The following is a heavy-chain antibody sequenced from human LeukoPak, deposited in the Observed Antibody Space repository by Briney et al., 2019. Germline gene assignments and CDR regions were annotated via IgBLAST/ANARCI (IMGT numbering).Heavy chain of an antibody. CDR2: IAVYNGNT. D-gene: IGHD1-14*01. Sequence: ASVKVSCKASGYTFSSFGISWVRHDPGQGLEWMGWIAVYNGNTNYAQKFQGRLTMTTDTSTSTAYMELGSLRSDDTALYYCARDQLVLPRGISGYWGQGTLVTVSS. CDR3: ARDQLVLPRGISGY. J-gene: IGHJ4*02. V-gene: IGHV1-18*01. CDR1: GYTFSSFG.